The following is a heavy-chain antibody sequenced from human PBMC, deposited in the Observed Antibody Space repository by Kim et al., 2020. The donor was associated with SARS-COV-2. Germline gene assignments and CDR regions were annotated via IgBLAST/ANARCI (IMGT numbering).Heavy chain of an antibody. D-gene: IGHD3-10*01. V-gene: IGHV3-30*02. J-gene: IGHJ4*02. CDR3: AKESYYYGSGSYAFDY. Sequence: SVKGRFTISRDNSKNTLYLQMNSLRAEDTAVYYCAKESYYYGSGSYAFDYWGQGTLVTVSS.